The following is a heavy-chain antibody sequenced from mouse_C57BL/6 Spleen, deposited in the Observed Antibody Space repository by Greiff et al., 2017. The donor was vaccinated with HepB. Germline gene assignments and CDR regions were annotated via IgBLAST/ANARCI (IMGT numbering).Heavy chain of an antibody. CDR2: INYDGSST. CDR3: ARDRNYGSSYEGYFDV. CDR1: GFTFSDYY. Sequence: EVKLMESEGGLVQPGSSMKLSCTASGFTFSDYYMAWVRQVPEKGLEWVANINYDGSSTYYLDSLKSRFIISRDNAKNILYLQMSSLKSEDTATYYCARDRNYGSSYEGYFDVWGTGTTVTVSS. V-gene: IGHV5-16*01. J-gene: IGHJ1*03. D-gene: IGHD1-1*01.